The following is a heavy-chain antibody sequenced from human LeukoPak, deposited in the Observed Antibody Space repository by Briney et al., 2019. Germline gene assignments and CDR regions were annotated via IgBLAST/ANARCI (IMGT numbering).Heavy chain of an antibody. CDR1: GGTFSSYA. J-gene: IGHJ4*02. Sequence: ASVKVSCKASGGTFSSYAISWVRQAPGQGLEWMGWMSPNSGDTGYAQKFQDRVTMTRNTSISTAYMELSSLRSDDTAVYYCARGPPNWGYDYWGPGTLVTVSS. CDR2: MSPNSGDT. D-gene: IGHD7-27*01. CDR3: ARGPPNWGYDY. V-gene: IGHV1-8*02.